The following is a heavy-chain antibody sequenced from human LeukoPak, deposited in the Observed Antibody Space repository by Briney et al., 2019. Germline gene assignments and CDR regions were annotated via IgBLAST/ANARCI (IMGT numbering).Heavy chain of an antibody. CDR3: AGDRYGGNSGEFDY. D-gene: IGHD4-23*01. V-gene: IGHV4-39*07. CDR1: GGSISSSSYY. J-gene: IGHJ4*02. CDR2: IYYNGST. Sequence: PSETLSLTGTVSGGSISSSSYYWGWIRQPPGKGLEWIGSIYYNGSTYYNPSLRSRGTISVATSKNQFCLKLGSVTAADTAVYYCAGDRYGGNSGEFDYWGQGTLVTVSS.